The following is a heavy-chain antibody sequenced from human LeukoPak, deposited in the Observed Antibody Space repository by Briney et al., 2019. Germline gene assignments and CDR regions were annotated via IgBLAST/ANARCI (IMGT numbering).Heavy chain of an antibody. J-gene: IGHJ3*02. D-gene: IGHD5-24*01. CDR2: ITSSSSYI. V-gene: IGHV3-21*01. CDR3: VRGLRDGYNHDAFDI. CDR1: GFTFSSYS. Sequence: GGSLRLSCAASGFTFSSYSMSWVRQAPGKGLEWVSSITSSSSYIYYADSVKGRFTISRDNAKNSLYLQMNSLRAEDTALYYCVRGLRDGYNHDAFDIWGQGTMVTVSS.